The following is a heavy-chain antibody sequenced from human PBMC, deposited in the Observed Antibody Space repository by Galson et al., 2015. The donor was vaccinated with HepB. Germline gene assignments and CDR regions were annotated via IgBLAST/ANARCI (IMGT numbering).Heavy chain of an antibody. CDR1: GFTFNSHA. V-gene: IGHV3-23*01. Sequence: SLRLSCAASGFTFNSHAMTGVRQAPGKGLEWVSGISGDGGSTFYADPVKGRFSISRDNTKNTLSLQMNSLRAEDTALYYCAKGYGLFDSWGQGTLVTVSS. J-gene: IGHJ5*01. CDR3: AKGYGLFDS. D-gene: IGHD5-18*01. CDR2: ISGDGGST.